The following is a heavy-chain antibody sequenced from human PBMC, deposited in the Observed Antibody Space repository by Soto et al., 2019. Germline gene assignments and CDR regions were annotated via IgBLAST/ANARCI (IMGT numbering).Heavy chain of an antibody. CDR2: ISAYNGNT. D-gene: IGHD3-10*01. Sequence: ASVKVSCKASGYTFTSYGISWVRQAPGQGLEWMGWISAYNGNTNYAQKLQGRVTMTTDTSTSTAYMELRSLRSDDTAVYYCVLYSRADYYGMDVWGQGTTVTVS. CDR1: GYTFTSYG. J-gene: IGHJ6*02. CDR3: VLYSRADYYGMDV. V-gene: IGHV1-18*01.